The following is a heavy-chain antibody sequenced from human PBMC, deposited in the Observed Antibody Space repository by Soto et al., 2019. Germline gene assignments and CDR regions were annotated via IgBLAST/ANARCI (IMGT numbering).Heavy chain of an antibody. Sequence: QVQLVESGGGVVQPGRSLRLSCAASGFTFSSYGMHWVRQAPGKGLEWVAVIWYDGSNKYYADSVKGRFTISRDNSKNTLDLQMNSLRAEDTAVYYCARDPSYLYGMDFWGQGTTVTVSS. CDR3: ARDPSYLYGMDF. J-gene: IGHJ6*02. D-gene: IGHD6-6*01. CDR1: GFTFSSYG. CDR2: IWYDGSNK. V-gene: IGHV3-33*01.